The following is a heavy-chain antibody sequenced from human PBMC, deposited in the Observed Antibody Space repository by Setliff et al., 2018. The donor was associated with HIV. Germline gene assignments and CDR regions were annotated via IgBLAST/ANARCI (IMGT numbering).Heavy chain of an antibody. CDR3: ARAGTSTPQSFDH. J-gene: IGHJ4*02. V-gene: IGHV4-39*07. Sequence: SETLSLTCTVSSGFISSHYWGWIRQSPGKGLEWIASIHYSGSTYYNPSLRSRVTVSVDTSKSQFSLKLRSLTAADTAVYSCARAGTSTPQSFDHWGQGTLVTVSS. CDR2: IHYSGST. CDR1: SGFISSHY. D-gene: IGHD2-2*01.